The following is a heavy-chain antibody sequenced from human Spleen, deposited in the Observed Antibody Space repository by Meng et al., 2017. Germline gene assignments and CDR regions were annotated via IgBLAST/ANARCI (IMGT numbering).Heavy chain of an antibody. CDR3: ARARRYSSSSHPLDP. D-gene: IGHD6-6*01. J-gene: IGHJ5*02. V-gene: IGHV4-30-4*01. Sequence: QVQLQESGPGLVQPSQTLSLTCTVSGGSFSSGYYYWTWIRQPPGKGLEWIGYIYYSGSTYHNPSLKSRLTISVDTSKNQFSLKLSSVTAADTAVYYCARARRYSSSSHPLDPWGQGTLVTVSS. CDR1: GGSFSSGYYY. CDR2: IYYSGST.